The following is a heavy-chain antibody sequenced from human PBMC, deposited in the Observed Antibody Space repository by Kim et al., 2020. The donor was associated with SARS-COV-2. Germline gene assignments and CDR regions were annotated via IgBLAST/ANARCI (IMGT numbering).Heavy chain of an antibody. V-gene: IGHV4-34*01. CDR2: INHSGST. Sequence: SETLSLTCAVYGGSFSGYYWSWIRQPPGKGLEWIGEINHSGSTNYNPSLKSRVTISVDTSKNQFSLKLSSVTAADTAVYYCASFRPDTRWITRYYYGSVSYYKTWGQGTLVTVSS. CDR3: ASFRPDTRWITRYYYGSVSYYKT. J-gene: IGHJ5*02. D-gene: IGHD3-10*01. CDR1: GGSFSGYY.